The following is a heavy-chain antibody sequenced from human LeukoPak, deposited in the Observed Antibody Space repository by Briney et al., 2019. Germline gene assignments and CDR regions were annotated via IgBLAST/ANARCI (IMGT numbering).Heavy chain of an antibody. CDR1: GYTFTGYY. CDR3: ARDREGYGGKPSALKEYYFDY. Sequence: ASVKVSCKASGYTFTGYYMHWVRQAPGQGLEWMGRINPNSGGTNYAQKFQGRVTMTRDTSISTAYMELSRLRSDDTAVYYCARDREGYGGKPSALKEYYFDYWGQGTLVTVSS. D-gene: IGHD4-23*01. CDR2: INPNSGGT. V-gene: IGHV1-2*06. J-gene: IGHJ4*02.